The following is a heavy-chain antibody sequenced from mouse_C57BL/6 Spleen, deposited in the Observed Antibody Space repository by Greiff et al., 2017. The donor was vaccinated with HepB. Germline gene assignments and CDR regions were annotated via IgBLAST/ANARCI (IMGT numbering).Heavy chain of an antibody. CDR2: IRNKANGYTT. CDR1: GFTFTDYY. V-gene: IGHV7-3*01. Sequence: EVKLMESGGGLVQPGGSLSLSCAASGFTFTDYYMSWVRQPPGKALEWLGFIRNKANGYTTEYSASVNGRFTISRDNSQSILYLQMNALRAEDSATYYCAGGHWYFDVWGTGTTVTVSS. J-gene: IGHJ1*03. CDR3: AGGHWYFDV.